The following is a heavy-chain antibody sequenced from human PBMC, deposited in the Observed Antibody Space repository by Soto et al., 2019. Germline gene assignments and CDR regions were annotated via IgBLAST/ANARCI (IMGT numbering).Heavy chain of an antibody. CDR2: IFHNGGT. D-gene: IGHD6-19*01. CDR3: ARRIAVAGTDYFDY. Sequence: KPSETLSLTCGVSGYSITSGSYWGWIRQPPGKGLEWIGNIFHNGGTYDNPSLRGRLTMSVDTSKNQFSLKLSSVTAADTAVYYCARRIAVAGTDYFDYWGPGTLVTVSS. CDR1: GYSITSGSY. J-gene: IGHJ4*02. V-gene: IGHV4-38-2*01.